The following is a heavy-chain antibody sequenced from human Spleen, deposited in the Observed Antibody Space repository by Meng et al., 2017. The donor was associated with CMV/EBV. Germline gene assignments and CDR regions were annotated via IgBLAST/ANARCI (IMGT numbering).Heavy chain of an antibody. CDR2: IIPGFGAA. D-gene: IGHD1-7*01. J-gene: IGHJ4*02. V-gene: IGHV1-69*05. CDR3: ARGERHNWNLLLS. Sequence: KISCKTSGGTFRSYGISWVRQAPGQGLEWMGGIIPGFGAANYAQKFQGRVTITTDESTSTAYMELNSLRSEDTAVYYCARGERHNWNLLLSWGQGTLVTSPQ. CDR1: GGTFRSYG.